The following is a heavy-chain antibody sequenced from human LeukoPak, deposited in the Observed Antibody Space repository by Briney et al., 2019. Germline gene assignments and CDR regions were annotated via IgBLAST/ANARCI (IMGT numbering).Heavy chain of an antibody. J-gene: IGHJ4*02. CDR1: GGSISSYY. CDR3: ARGTWLQSNDY. CDR2: IYYSGST. Sequence: SETLSLTCTVSGGSISSYYWSWIRQPPGKGLEWIGYIYYSGSTNYNPSLKSRVTISVDTSKNQFSLKLSSVTAADTAVYYCARGTWLQSNDYWGQGTLVTVSS. D-gene: IGHD5-24*01. V-gene: IGHV4-59*01.